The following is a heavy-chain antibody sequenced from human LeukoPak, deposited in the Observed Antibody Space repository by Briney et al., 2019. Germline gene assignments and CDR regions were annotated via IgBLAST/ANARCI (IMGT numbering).Heavy chain of an antibody. J-gene: IGHJ6*02. CDR2: INPNSGGT. CDR1: GYTFTDYY. Sequence: GASVKVSCKASGYTFTDYYLHWVRQAPGQGLEWMGWINPNSGGTKYAQKFQGRVTMTRDTSLSTAYMELRRLTSDDTAVFYCVRDHCTRSGSDEDYYYGMDVWGQGTAVTVSS. CDR3: VRDHCTRSGSDEDYYYGMDV. V-gene: IGHV1-2*02. D-gene: IGHD2-8*01.